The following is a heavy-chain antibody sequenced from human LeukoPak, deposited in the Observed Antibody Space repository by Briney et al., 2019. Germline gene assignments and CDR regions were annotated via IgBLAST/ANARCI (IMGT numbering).Heavy chain of an antibody. CDR1: GGTFSGYA. J-gene: IGHJ4*02. CDR2: IIPIFGTA. D-gene: IGHD3-10*01. CDR3: ARGDPSSRLWFGGPHKPHFDY. Sequence: SVKVSCKASGGTFSGYAISWVRQAPGQGLEWMGGIIPIFGTANYAQKFQGRVTITADESTSTAYMELSSLRSEDTAVYYCARGDPSSRLWFGGPHKPHFDYWGQGTLVTVSS. V-gene: IGHV1-69*13.